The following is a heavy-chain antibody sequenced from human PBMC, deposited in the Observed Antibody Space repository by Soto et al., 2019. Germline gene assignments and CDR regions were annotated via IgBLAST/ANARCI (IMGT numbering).Heavy chain of an antibody. V-gene: IGHV4-39*01. CDR2: IYYSGST. CDR1: GGSISSSSYY. D-gene: IGHD6-13*01. Sequence: PSETLSLTCTVSGGSISSSSYYWGWIRQPPGKGLEWIGSIYYSGSTYYNPSLKSRVTISVDTSKNQFSLKLSSVTAADTAVYYCARHRDSSSWHIGYYFDYWGQGTLVTVSS. CDR3: ARHRDSSSWHIGYYFDY. J-gene: IGHJ4*02.